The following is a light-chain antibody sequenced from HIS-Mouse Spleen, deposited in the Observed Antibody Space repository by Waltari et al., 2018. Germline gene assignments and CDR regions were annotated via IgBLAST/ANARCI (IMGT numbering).Light chain of an antibody. V-gene: IGLV1-47*01. CDR3: AAWDDSLSGRV. CDR2: RNN. CDR1: SSNIGSNY. J-gene: IGLJ3*02. Sequence: QSVLTQPPSASGTPGQRVTISCSGSSSNIGSNYVYWYQQHPGTAPKLLIYRNNQRPSGVPYRFSGSMSGPSASLAISGLRSEDEADYYCAAWDDSLSGRVFGGGTKLTVL.